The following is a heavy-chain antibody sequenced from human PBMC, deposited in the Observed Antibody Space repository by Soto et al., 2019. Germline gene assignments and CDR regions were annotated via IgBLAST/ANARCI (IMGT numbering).Heavy chain of an antibody. V-gene: IGHV1-69*13. J-gene: IGHJ6*02. CDR2: IIPIFGTA. CDR3: ARDVAARPGNYYYGMDV. Sequence: ASVKVSCKASGGTFSSYAIRWVRQAPGQGLEWMGGIIPIFGTANYAQKFQGRVTITADESTSTAYMELSSLRSEDTAVYYCARDVAARPGNYYYGMDVWGQGTTVTVSS. CDR1: GGTFSSYA. D-gene: IGHD6-6*01.